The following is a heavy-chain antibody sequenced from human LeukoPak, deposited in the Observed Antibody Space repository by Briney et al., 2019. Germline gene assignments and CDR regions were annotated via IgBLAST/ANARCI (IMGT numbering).Heavy chain of an antibody. Sequence: GGSLRLPCAASEFTFSSYPMSWVRQAPGKGLEWVSGLTGSGGSTYYADSVKGRFTISRDNSKNTLYLRMNSLRAEDSAVYYCAKVYCSGGSCHYFMDVWGKGTTVTVSS. CDR1: EFTFSSYP. CDR3: AKVYCSGGSCHYFMDV. V-gene: IGHV3-23*01. CDR2: LTGSGGST. J-gene: IGHJ6*03. D-gene: IGHD2-15*01.